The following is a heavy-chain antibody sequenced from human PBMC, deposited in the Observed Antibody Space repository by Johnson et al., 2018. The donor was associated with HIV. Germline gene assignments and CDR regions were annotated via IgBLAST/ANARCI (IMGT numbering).Heavy chain of an antibody. CDR3: ARDAGGGRIVVDYDAFDI. CDR1: GFTFSSYW. D-gene: IGHD3-22*01. V-gene: IGHV3-74*01. CDR2: INSDGSST. J-gene: IGHJ3*02. Sequence: VQLVESGGGLVQPGGSLRLSCAASGFTFSSYWMHWVRQAPGKGLVWVSVINSDGSSTSYADSVKGRFTISRDNAKNTLYLQMNSLRAEDTAVYYCARDAGGGRIVVDYDAFDIWGQGTMVTVSS.